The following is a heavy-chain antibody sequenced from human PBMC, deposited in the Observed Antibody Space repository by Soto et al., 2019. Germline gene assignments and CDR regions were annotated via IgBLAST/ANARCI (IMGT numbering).Heavy chain of an antibody. Sequence: QVQLVESGGGVVQPGRSLRLSCAASGFTFSSYAMHWVRQAPGKGLEWVAVISYDGSNKYYADSVKGRFTISRDNSKNPLYLQMNSLRAEDTAVYYCATTGAFGIWGQGTMVTVSS. J-gene: IGHJ3*02. V-gene: IGHV3-30-3*01. CDR3: ATTGAFGI. CDR2: ISYDGSNK. CDR1: GFTFSSYA.